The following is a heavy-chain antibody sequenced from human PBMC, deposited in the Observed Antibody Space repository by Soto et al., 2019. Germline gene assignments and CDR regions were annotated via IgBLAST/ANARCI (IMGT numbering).Heavy chain of an antibody. Sequence: PGGSLRLSCAASGFTFSSYGMHWVRQAPGKGLEWVAVIWYDGSNKYYADSVKGRFTTSRDNSKNTLYLQMNSLRAEDTAVYYCARGVVTIFGVVIQSHYYGMDVWGQGTTVTVSS. CDR1: GFTFSSYG. D-gene: IGHD3-3*01. CDR3: ARGVVTIFGVVIQSHYYGMDV. CDR2: IWYDGSNK. V-gene: IGHV3-33*01. J-gene: IGHJ6*02.